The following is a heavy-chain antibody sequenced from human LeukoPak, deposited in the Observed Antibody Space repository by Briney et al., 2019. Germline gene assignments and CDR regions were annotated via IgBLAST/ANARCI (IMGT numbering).Heavy chain of an antibody. CDR2: IDSSGTT. D-gene: IGHD1/OR15-1a*01. J-gene: IGHJ4*02. Sequence: SETLSLTCTVSGGSISTYHWNWFRQPPGKGLEMIGYIDSSGTTDSNPSLTSRVTISIDTSRNQFSLKLTAVTAADTAVYYCATKSGGTADYWGQGTLVTVSS. CDR1: GGSISTYH. CDR3: ATKSGGTADY. V-gene: IGHV4-59*01.